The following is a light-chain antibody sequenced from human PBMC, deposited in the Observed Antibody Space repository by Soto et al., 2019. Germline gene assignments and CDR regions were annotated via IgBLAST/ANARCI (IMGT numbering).Light chain of an antibody. CDR1: QSLSGNY. CDR2: GAS. Sequence: NVLTQSPGTLSLSPVERATLSCRASQSLSGNYLAWYQQKPGQAPRVLIYGASSRATGIPDRFSGSGSGTDFTLTISRLEPEDFAVYYCQQYGSSRTFGQGTRLENK. V-gene: IGKV3-20*01. J-gene: IGKJ5*01. CDR3: QQYGSSRT.